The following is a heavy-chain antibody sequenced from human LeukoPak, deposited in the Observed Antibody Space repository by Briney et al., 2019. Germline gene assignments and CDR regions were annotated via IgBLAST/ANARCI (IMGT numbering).Heavy chain of an antibody. V-gene: IGHV4-39*07. J-gene: IGHJ5*02. D-gene: IGHD6-19*01. CDR2: IYYSGST. Sequence: TSETLSLTCSVSGDSISTSSYYWGWIRQPPGKGLEWIGTIYYSGSTYYNPSLKSRVTISVDTSKNQFSLKLSSVTAADTAVYYCAREGAVAGTPYNWFDPWGQGTLVTVSS. CDR1: GDSISTSSYY. CDR3: AREGAVAGTPYNWFDP.